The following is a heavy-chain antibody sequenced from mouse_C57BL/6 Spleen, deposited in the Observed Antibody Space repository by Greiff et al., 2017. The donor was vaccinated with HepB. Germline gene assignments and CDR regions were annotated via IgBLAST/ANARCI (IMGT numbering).Heavy chain of an antibody. J-gene: IGHJ4*01. D-gene: IGHD1-2*01. CDR1: GYTFPSYW. Sequence: VQLQQSGAELAKPGASVKLSCKASGYTFPSYWLHWVTQRPGQGLAWIGYINPSSGYTKYNQKFKDKATLTADKSSSTAYMQLSSLTYEDSAVYYWERRLYYGGGAMDYWGQGTSVTVSS. CDR2: INPSSGYT. CDR3: ERRLYYGGGAMDY. V-gene: IGHV1-7*01.